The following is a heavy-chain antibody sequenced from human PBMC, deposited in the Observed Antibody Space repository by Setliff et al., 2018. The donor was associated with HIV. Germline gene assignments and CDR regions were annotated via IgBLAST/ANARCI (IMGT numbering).Heavy chain of an antibody. CDR2: IIPIFGTA. J-gene: IGHJ4*02. CDR3: AIMHSSGWLRG. V-gene: IGHV1-69*05. CDR1: GYSFINYG. Sequence: SVKVSCKASGYSFINYGISWVRQAPGQGLEWMGGIIPIFGTANYAQKFQGRVTITTDESTSTAYMELSSLRSEDTAVYYCAIMHSSGWLRGWGQGTLVTVSS. D-gene: IGHD6-19*01.